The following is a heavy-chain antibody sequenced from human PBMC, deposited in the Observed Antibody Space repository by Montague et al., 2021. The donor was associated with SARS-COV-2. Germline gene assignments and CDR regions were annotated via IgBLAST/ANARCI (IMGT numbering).Heavy chain of an antibody. D-gene: IGHD2-15*01. CDR1: GDSISSFY. CDR3: GRGVVAATPVVDY. J-gene: IGHJ4*02. Sequence: SETLSLTCTVSGDSISSFYWNWIRQPDGTGLEWIWRIYASGGTNYNPSLKSRVTMSVDTSKNQFSLKLNSVTAAATAVYYCGRGVVAATPVVDYWGRGTLVSVSS. V-gene: IGHV4-4*07. CDR2: IYASGGT.